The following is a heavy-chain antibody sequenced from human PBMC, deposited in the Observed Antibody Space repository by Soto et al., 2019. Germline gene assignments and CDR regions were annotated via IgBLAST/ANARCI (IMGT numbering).Heavy chain of an antibody. CDR3: ATMGTPATGLYFFDY. V-gene: IGHV4-30-4*01. D-gene: IGHD2-15*01. J-gene: IGHJ4*02. CDR2: ISYSGST. CDR1: GGSISSGNYY. Sequence: QLQLQESGPGLVKPSQTLSLTCTVSGGSISSGNYYWSWIRQPPGKGLEWIGFISYSGSTYYSTSLKSRVTISVDTSKSQFSLNLSFFTAADTAVYYCATMGTPATGLYFFDYWGQGYLVSVSS.